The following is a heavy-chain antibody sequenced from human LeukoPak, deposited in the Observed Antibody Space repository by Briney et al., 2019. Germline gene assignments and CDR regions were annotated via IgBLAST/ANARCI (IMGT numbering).Heavy chain of an antibody. CDR3: ARASPYYYGSGSQLFDI. CDR2: IYYSGST. D-gene: IGHD3-10*01. Sequence: SGTLSLTCTVSGGPISSSSYYWGWIRQPPGKGLEWIGSIYYSGSTYYNPSLKSRVTISVDTSKNQFSLKLSSVTAADTAVYYCARASPYYYGSGSQLFDIWGQGTMVTVSS. CDR1: GGPISSSSYY. V-gene: IGHV4-39*01. J-gene: IGHJ3*02.